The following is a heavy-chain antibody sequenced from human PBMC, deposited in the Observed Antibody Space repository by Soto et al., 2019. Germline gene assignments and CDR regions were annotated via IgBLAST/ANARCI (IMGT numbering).Heavy chain of an antibody. Sequence: QVQLQESGPGLVKPSETLSLTCTVSGGSVSGGSFYWTWIRQPPGKALEWIGDIYYSGRTNYSPSLKSRVTLSGDTSKTQVALKVTSVTAADTAVYYCARAAVGTGMFDPWGQGTMVTVS. J-gene: IGHJ5*02. V-gene: IGHV4-61*01. CDR2: IYYSGRT. CDR3: ARAAVGTGMFDP. D-gene: IGHD2-21*02. CDR1: GGSVSGGSFY.